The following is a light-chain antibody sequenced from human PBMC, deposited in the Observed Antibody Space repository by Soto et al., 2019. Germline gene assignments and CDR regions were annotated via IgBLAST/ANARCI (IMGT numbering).Light chain of an antibody. CDR2: DVI. CDR3: CSYAGSYTHV. V-gene: IGLV2-11*01. Sequence: QSALTQPRSVSGSPGQSVTISCTGTSSDIGGYNYVSWYQQHPGKAPKLMIYDVIKRPSGVPDRISGSKSCNTASLTIYGLQAEDEADYYCCSYAGSYTHVFGTGTKLTVL. CDR1: SSDIGGYNY. J-gene: IGLJ1*01.